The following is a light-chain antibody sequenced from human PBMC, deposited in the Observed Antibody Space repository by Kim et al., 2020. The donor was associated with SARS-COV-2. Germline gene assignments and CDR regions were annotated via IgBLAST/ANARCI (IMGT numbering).Light chain of an antibody. J-gene: IGKJ5*01. CDR2: AAS. CDR3: QKYNSALIT. V-gene: IGKV1-27*01. CDR1: QDIGDY. Sequence: ASVGDRVTFTGRASQDIGDYLAWYQQRPGKGLKLLIYAASTLQSGVPSRFSGSRSVTDFTLTISSLQPEDVATYYCQKYNSALITFGQGTRLEIK.